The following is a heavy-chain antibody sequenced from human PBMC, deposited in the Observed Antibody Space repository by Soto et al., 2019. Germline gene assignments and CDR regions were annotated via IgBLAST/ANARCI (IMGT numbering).Heavy chain of an antibody. V-gene: IGHV3-23*01. CDR2: ITDNGGST. Sequence: PXESLRLSCAASGFTFRRDGMSWVRQAPGKGLEWVSLITDNGGSTYYADSVKGRFTISRDNTKNTLFLQMNSLRAEDTAVYYCAKERATTTAFDYWGQGALVTVSS. J-gene: IGHJ4*02. D-gene: IGHD4-17*01. CDR3: AKERATTTAFDY. CDR1: GFTFRRDG.